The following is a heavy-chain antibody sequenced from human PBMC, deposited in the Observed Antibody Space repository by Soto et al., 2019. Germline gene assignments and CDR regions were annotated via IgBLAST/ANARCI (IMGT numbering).Heavy chain of an antibody. V-gene: IGHV4-39*01. J-gene: IGHJ4*02. CDR2: NSGRT. CDR1: GGSISSSSYY. CDR3: ARTIFGVVNY. Sequence: QLQLQESGPGLVKPSETLSLTCTVSGGSISSSSYYWGWIRQPPGKGLEWIGSNSGRTYYNPSLKSRVTISVDTSKNQFSLKLSSVTAADTAVYYCARTIFGVVNYWGQGTLVTVSS. D-gene: IGHD3-3*01.